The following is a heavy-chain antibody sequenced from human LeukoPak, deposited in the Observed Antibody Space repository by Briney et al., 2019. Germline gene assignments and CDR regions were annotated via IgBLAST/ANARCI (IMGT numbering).Heavy chain of an antibody. CDR1: GYTFTSYG. J-gene: IGHJ6*02. D-gene: IGHD3-3*01. Sequence: ASVKVSCKASGYTFTSYGISWVRQAPGQGLEWMEWISAYNGNTNYAQKLQGRVTMTTDTSTSTAYMELRSLRSDDTAVYYCARDTETYYDFWSGPLDVWGQGTTVTVSS. V-gene: IGHV1-18*01. CDR3: ARDTETYYDFWSGPLDV. CDR2: ISAYNGNT.